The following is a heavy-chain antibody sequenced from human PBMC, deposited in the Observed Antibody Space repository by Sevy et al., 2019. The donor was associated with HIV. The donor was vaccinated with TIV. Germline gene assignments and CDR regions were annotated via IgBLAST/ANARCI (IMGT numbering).Heavy chain of an antibody. V-gene: IGHV3-30-3*01. CDR2: ISYDGSNK. Sequence: GGSLRLSCAASGFTFSSYAMHWVRQAPGKALEWVAVISYDGSNKYYADSVKGRFTISRDNSKNTLYLQMNVLRAEDTAVYYCARLDVGGVTVTGDGYWGQGTLVTVSS. J-gene: IGHJ4*02. CDR3: ARLDVGGVTVTGDGY. CDR1: GFTFSSYA. D-gene: IGHD3-16*02.